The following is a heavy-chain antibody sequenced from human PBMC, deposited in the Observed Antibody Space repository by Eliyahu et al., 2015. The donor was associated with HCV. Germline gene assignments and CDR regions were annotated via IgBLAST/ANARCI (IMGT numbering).Heavy chain of an antibody. D-gene: IGHD2-2*01. J-gene: IGHJ6*02. CDR2: INPNSGGT. CDR3: ARVVVPAVYYYYYYGMDV. V-gene: IGHV1-2*06. CDR1: GYTFTGYY. Sequence: QVQLVQSGTEVKKPGASVKVSCKASGYTFTGYYMHWVRQAPGQGLEWMGRINPNSGGTNYAQKFQGRVTMTRDTSISTAYMELSRLRSDDTAVYYCARVVVPAVYYYYYYGMDVWGQGTTVTVSS.